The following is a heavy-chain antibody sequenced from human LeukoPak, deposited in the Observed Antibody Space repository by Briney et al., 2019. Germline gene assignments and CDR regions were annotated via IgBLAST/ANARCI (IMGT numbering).Heavy chain of an antibody. Sequence: PGGSLRLSCPASGFNFNTYNMNWVRQAPGKGLEWVSSISGSSNYIYYADSVKGRFTISRDNAKNSLFLQMNSLRVEDTAVYYCARDNDYWLDAWGQGTLVTVSS. D-gene: IGHD3-3*01. CDR2: ISGSSNYI. J-gene: IGHJ5*02. CDR3: ARDNDYWLDA. V-gene: IGHV3-21*01. CDR1: GFNFNTYN.